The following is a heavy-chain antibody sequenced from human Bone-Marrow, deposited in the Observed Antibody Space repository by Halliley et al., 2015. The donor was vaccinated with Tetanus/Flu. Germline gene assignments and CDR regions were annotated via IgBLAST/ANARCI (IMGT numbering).Heavy chain of an antibody. CDR3: GGGKNLLGSYYFDY. J-gene: IGHJ4*02. CDR2: IYYGGNT. Sequence: TLSLTCTVSGASTSTSTYYWGWIRQPPGKGLEWIGSIYYGGNTYYDPSLKSRVTISVDTSKNQFSLNLNSVTAADTAVYYCGGGKNLLGSYYFDYWSQGTLVTVSS. D-gene: IGHD3-16*01. V-gene: IGHV4-39*01. CDR1: GASTSTSTYY.